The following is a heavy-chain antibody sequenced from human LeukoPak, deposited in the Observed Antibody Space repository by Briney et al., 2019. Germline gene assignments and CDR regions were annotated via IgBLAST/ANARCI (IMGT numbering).Heavy chain of an antibody. V-gene: IGHV3-23*01. CDR3: AKRGYGDLDY. CDR2: ISGSGGST. CDR1: GFTFSSYA. J-gene: IGHJ4*02. Sequence: GGSLRLSCAASGFTFSSYAMSWVRQAPGKGLEWVSAISGSGGSTYYADSVKGRFTISRDNSKNTLYLQVNCLRAEDTAVYYCAKRGYGDLDYWGQGTLVTVSS. D-gene: IGHD5-12*01.